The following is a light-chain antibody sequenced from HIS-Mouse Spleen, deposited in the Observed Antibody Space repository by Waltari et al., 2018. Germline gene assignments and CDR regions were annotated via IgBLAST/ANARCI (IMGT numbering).Light chain of an antibody. J-gene: IGLJ1*01. CDR3: SSYTSSSTYV. CDR2: DVS. Sequence: QSALTQPASVSGSPGQSITISCTGTRSDVGGYNYVSRYQQHPGKAPKLMIYDVSNRPSGVSNRFSGSKSGNTASPTISGLQAEDEADYYCSSYTSSSTYVFGTGTKVTVL. V-gene: IGLV2-14*03. CDR1: RSDVGGYNY.